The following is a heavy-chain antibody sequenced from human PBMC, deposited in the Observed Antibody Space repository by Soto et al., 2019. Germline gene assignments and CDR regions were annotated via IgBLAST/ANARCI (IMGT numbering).Heavy chain of an antibody. Sequence: SETLSLNLTVSVSSITISSHFWVWIRQPPGKGLEWIGSIYYSGSTYYNPSLKSRVTISVDTSKNQFSLKLSSVTVADTAVYYCATQEVGGSYVYTFDPWGQG. CDR3: ATQEVGGSYVYTFDP. V-gene: IGHV4-39*01. D-gene: IGHD1-26*01. CDR1: VSSITISSHF. J-gene: IGHJ5*02. CDR2: IYYSGST.